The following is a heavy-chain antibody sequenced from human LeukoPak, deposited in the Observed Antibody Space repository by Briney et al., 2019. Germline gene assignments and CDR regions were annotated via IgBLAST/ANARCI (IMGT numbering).Heavy chain of an antibody. V-gene: IGHV3-23*01. CDR3: AKEHYYESGPDY. J-gene: IGHJ4*02. D-gene: IGHD3-10*01. CDR1: GFTFSGYA. Sequence: GSLRLSCAASGFTFSGYAMSWVRQAPGKGLEWISAITGSGGTTYYAASVKGRFTISRDTPKSTLYLQMYSLRAEDTAIYYCAKEHYYESGPDYWGQGTLVTVSS. CDR2: ITGSGGTT.